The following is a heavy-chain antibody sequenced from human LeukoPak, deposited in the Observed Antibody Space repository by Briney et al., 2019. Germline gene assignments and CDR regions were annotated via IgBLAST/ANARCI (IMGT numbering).Heavy chain of an antibody. V-gene: IGHV4-39*07. CDR1: GGSISSSSYY. CDR3: AREIAAVGNWFDP. D-gene: IGHD6-13*01. CDR2: IYHSGST. Sequence: SETLSLTCTVSGGSISSSSYYWGWIRQPPGKGLEWIGYIYHSGSTYYNPSLKSRVTISVDTSKNQFSLKLSSVTAADTAVYYCAREIAAVGNWFDPWGQGTLVTVSS. J-gene: IGHJ5*02.